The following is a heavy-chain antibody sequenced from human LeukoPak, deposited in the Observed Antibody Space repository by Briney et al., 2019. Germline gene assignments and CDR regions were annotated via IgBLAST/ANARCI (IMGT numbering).Heavy chain of an antibody. Sequence: SGPVLMKLTETRMLPYTVSGVSLTNARMGVTWIRQPPGKALEWLAHIFAKDEISSRTSLKRRLTISKDTSKSPVVLTMTNMDPVDTATYYCARILGVVVAPTFDYCGQGTLVTVSS. CDR3: ARILGVVVAPTFDY. V-gene: IGHV2-26*01. D-gene: IGHD2-15*01. CDR2: IFAKDEI. J-gene: IGHJ4*02. CDR1: GVSLTNARMG.